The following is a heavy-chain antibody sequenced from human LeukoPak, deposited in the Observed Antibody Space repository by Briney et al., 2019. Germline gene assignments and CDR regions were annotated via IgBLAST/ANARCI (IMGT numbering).Heavy chain of an antibody. CDR2: INHSGST. CDR3: ARQYYYGSGTWSWFDP. J-gene: IGHJ5*02. D-gene: IGHD3-10*01. V-gene: IGHV4-34*01. CDR1: GGSFSGYY. Sequence: SETLSLTCAVYGGSFSGYYLSWIRQSPGKGLEWIGEINHSGSTNYNPSLKSRVTISVDTSKNQFSLKLSSVTAADTAVYYCARQYYYGSGTWSWFDPWGQGTLVTVSS.